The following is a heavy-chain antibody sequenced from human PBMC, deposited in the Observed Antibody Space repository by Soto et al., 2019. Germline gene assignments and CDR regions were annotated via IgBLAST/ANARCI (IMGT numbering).Heavy chain of an antibody. V-gene: IGHV1-69*01. Sequence: QVQLMQSGAEVKKPGSSVKVSCKASGGSFPSDTISWVRQAPGQGLEWLGGIVPVFGTPNHAPKFQGRVTISADGSTNSAYMELTSMRPEDTAVYYCTRPSNVYYHAAFDIWGQGTLVNVSS. CDR2: IVPVFGTP. CDR3: TRPSNVYYHAAFDI. J-gene: IGHJ3*02. D-gene: IGHD3-22*01. CDR1: GGSFPSDT.